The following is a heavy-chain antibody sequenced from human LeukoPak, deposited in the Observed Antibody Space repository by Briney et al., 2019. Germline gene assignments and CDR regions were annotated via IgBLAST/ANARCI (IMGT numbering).Heavy chain of an antibody. J-gene: IGHJ4*02. D-gene: IGHD1-26*01. V-gene: IGHV3-21*01. CDR3: ARVSSGSYDY. CDR1: GFTFSDYS. CDR2: ISSSSSYI. Sequence: PGGSLRLSCAGSGFTFSDYSINWVRQAPGKGLEWVSSISSSSSYIYYADSVKGRFTVSRDNAKNSLYLQMNSLRAEDTAVYYCARVSSGSYDYWGQGTLVTVSS.